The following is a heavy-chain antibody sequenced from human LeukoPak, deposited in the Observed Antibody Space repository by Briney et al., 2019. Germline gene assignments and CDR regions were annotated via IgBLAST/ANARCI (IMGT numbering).Heavy chain of an antibody. Sequence: GGSLRLSCAASGFTFSSYSMNWVRQAPGKGPEWVSSISSSSSYIYYADSVKGRFTISRDNAKNSLYLQMNSLRAEDTAVYYCARDLLGDIVVVPAAMGFDPWGQGTLVTVSS. D-gene: IGHD2-2*01. CDR3: ARDLLGDIVVVPAAMGFDP. V-gene: IGHV3-21*01. CDR2: ISSSSSYI. CDR1: GFTFSSYS. J-gene: IGHJ5*02.